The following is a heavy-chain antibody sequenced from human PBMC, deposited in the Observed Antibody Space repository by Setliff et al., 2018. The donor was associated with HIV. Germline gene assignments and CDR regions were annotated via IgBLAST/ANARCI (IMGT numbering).Heavy chain of an antibody. Sequence: SETLSLTCTVSSDSISSSYWTWIRQPPGQGLEWIGYVHHSGSTKYNASLRSRVTMSVDTSRNLFSLTLRSVTAADTAVYYCASAGPYCGDDCPYNWLTPWGQGTLVTVSS. CDR2: VHHSGST. D-gene: IGHD2-21*02. V-gene: IGHV4-59*01. J-gene: IGHJ5*02. CDR1: SDSISSSY. CDR3: ASAGPYCGDDCPYNWLTP.